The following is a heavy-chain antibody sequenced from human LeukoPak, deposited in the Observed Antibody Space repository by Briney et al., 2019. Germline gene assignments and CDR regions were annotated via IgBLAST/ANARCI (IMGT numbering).Heavy chain of an antibody. Sequence: GGSLRLSCAASGFSFSAYDMSWVRQAPGKGLEWVSAISASGGSTYTADSVKGRITISRDNSKNTLYLEVNSLRADDTAVYYCAKDASSGTYYDYWGRGTLVTVSS. CDR1: GFSFSAYD. J-gene: IGHJ4*02. V-gene: IGHV3-23*01. CDR2: ISASGGST. CDR3: AKDASSGTYYDY. D-gene: IGHD1-26*01.